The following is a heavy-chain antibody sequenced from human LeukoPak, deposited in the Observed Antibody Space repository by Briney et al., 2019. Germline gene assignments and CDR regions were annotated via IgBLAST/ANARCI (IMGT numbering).Heavy chain of an antibody. Sequence: GASVKVSCRASGYTFTNYDINWVRQATGQGLEWMGWMNPNSGNTGYAQKFQGRVTMTKNTSITTAYMDLSSLTSEDTAVYYCATALSWTTESYYYMDVWGKGTTVTVSS. CDR1: GYTFTNYD. V-gene: IGHV1-8*01. CDR3: ATALSWTTESYYYMDV. CDR2: MNPNSGNT. D-gene: IGHD3/OR15-3a*01. J-gene: IGHJ6*03.